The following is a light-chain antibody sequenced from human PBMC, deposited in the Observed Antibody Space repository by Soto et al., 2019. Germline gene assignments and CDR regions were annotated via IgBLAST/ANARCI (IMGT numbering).Light chain of an antibody. V-gene: IGKV3-20*01. CDR1: QSVSSSD. Sequence: EIVLTQSPGTLSLSPGERATLSCRASQSVSSSDLAWYQQKPGQAPRLLIYGASSRATGIPDRFSGSGSGIDFTLTIRRLQDEDVAVYYCQHGGTSRTFGQGTKVEIK. J-gene: IGKJ1*01. CDR2: GAS. CDR3: QHGGTSRT.